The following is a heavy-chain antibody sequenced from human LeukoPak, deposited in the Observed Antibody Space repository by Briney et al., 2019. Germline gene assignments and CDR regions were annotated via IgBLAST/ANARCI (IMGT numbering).Heavy chain of an antibody. D-gene: IGHD3-22*01. V-gene: IGHV3-23*01. J-gene: IGHJ4*02. CDR2: ISGSGGST. Sequence: GGSLRLSCAASGFTFSSYAMSWVRQAPGKGLEWVSAISGSGGSTYYADSVKGRFTISRDNSKNTLYLQMNSLRAEDTAVYYCAKVGRSTMIVAGYFDYWGQGTLVTVSS. CDR3: AKVGRSTMIVAGYFDY. CDR1: GFTFSSYA.